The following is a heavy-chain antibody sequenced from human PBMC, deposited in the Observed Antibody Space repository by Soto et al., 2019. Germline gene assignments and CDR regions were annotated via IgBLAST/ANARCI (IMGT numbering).Heavy chain of an antibody. D-gene: IGHD3-3*01. Sequence: QVQLVQSGAEVKKPGASVKVSCKASGYTFTSYDINWVRQATGQGLEWMGWRNPNSGNTGHAQKFQGRVTITRNTSTRTVYMELSSMRSEETAGYYCARVLSWASYYDFWSGCYTDYYYGMDVWGKGPTVTVSS. CDR1: GYTFTSYD. V-gene: IGHV1-8*01. CDR3: ARVLSWASYYDFWSGCYTDYYYGMDV. J-gene: IGHJ6*04. CDR2: RNPNSGNT.